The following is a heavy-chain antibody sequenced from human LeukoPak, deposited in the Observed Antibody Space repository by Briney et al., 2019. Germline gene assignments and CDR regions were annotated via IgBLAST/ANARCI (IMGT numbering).Heavy chain of an antibody. CDR3: ARDVSSSPAWWFDP. J-gene: IGHJ5*02. D-gene: IGHD6-6*01. CDR1: GYTFTSHY. Sequence: AASVKVSCKASGYTFTSHYIHWVRQAPGQGLEWVGIINPSGGSTSYAQKFQGRVTMTRDTSTSTLYMEVSSLRSEDTAVYYCARDVSSSPAWWFDPWGQGTLVTVSS. CDR2: INPSGGST. V-gene: IGHV1-46*01.